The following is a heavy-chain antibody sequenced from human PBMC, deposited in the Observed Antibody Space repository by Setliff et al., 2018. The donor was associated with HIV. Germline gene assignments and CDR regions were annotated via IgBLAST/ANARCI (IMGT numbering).Heavy chain of an antibody. V-gene: IGHV4-61*09. CDR3: ATQYCGGDCYSDSYYYMDV. J-gene: IGHJ6*03. CDR1: GGSISSGHYY. CDR2: IDSSGST. Sequence: SETLSLTCTVSGGSISSGHYYWSWIRQPAGKGLEWIGHIDSSGSTNYNPLLKSRVTIPVDTSKNQFSLKLSSVTAADTAVYYCATQYCGGDCYSDSYYYMDVWGKGTTVTVSS. D-gene: IGHD2-21*01.